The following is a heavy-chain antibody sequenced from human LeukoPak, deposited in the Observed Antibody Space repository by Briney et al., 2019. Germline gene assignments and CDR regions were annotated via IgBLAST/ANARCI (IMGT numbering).Heavy chain of an antibody. J-gene: IGHJ4*02. D-gene: IGHD1-20*01. CDR3: VRDGHNWNFDY. Sequence: GGSLRLSCTASGFDSRNYCTHGVREAPGKGLMWVSCIIGDGGLTHSPGSVKGRFTISRDNAKNMLYLQMHSLRVEDTAFYFCVRDGHNWNFDYWGQGSLVTVSS. V-gene: IGHV3-74*01. CDR2: IIGDGGLT. CDR1: GFDSRNYC.